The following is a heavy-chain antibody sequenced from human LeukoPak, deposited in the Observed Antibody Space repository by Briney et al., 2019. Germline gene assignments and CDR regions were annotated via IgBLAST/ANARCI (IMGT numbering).Heavy chain of an antibody. D-gene: IGHD6-19*01. Sequence: GESLKISCKGSGYSFTTYWISWVRQMPGKGLEWMGRLDPSDSYTNYSPSFQGHVTISADKSISTAYLQWSSLKASDTAMYYCARLGSSDWHGGVGMDVWGKGTTVTVSS. V-gene: IGHV5-10-1*01. J-gene: IGHJ6*04. CDR2: LDPSDSYT. CDR1: GYSFTTYW. CDR3: ARLGSSDWHGGVGMDV.